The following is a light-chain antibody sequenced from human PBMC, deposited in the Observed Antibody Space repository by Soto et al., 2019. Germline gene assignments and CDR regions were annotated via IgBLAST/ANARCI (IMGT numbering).Light chain of an antibody. CDR3: QQYNIWPPYT. J-gene: IGKJ2*01. V-gene: IGKV3-11*01. CDR1: QNVGNY. Sequence: EIVLTQSPDTLSLFPGERATLSCRASQNVGNYLAWYQEKPGQAPRLLIFGASTRATGTPARFSGSGSGTEFTLTISSLQPEDFAVYYCQQYNIWPPYTFGQGTKVDIK. CDR2: GAS.